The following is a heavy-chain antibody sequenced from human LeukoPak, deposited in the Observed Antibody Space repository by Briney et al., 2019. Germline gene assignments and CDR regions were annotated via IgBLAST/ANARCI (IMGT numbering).Heavy chain of an antibody. J-gene: IGHJ4*02. Sequence: ASVKVSCKAPGYTFSSDGITWVRQAPGQGLEWMGWISLYDVNTNYAQKLQGRATMTTDTSTSTAYMELRSLRSDDTAVYYCARGSFPSDDILTGPFDNWGQGTLVTVSS. CDR1: GYTFSSDG. CDR3: ARGSFPSDDILTGPFDN. D-gene: IGHD3-9*01. CDR2: ISLYDVNT. V-gene: IGHV1-18*01.